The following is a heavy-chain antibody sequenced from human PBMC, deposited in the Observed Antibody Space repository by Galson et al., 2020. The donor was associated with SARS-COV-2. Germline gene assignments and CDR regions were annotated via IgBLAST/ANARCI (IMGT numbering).Heavy chain of an antibody. CDR2: IYYSGST. J-gene: IGHJ5*02. V-gene: IGHV4-59*11. Sequence: SETLSLTCTVSGGSISSHYWSWIRQPPGKGLEWIGYIYYSGSTNYNPSLKSRVTISVDTSKNQFSLKLSSVTAADTAVYYCARVRCSSTSCYAGGWFDPWGQGTLVTVSS. CDR3: ARVRCSSTSCYAGGWFDP. D-gene: IGHD2-2*01. CDR1: GGSISSHY.